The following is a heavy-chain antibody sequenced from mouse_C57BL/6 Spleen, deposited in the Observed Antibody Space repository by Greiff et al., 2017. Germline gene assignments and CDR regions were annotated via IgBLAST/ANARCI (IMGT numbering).Heavy chain of an antibody. J-gene: IGHJ2*01. Sequence: VQLQQSGAELARPGASVKLSCKASGYTFTSYGISWVKQRTGQGLEWIGEIYPRSGNTYYNEKFKGKATLTADKSSSTAYMELRSLTSEDSAVYFCARGDYGSSERDYFDYWGQGTTLTVSS. V-gene: IGHV1-81*01. D-gene: IGHD1-1*01. CDR2: IYPRSGNT. CDR1: GYTFTSYG. CDR3: ARGDYGSSERDYFDY.